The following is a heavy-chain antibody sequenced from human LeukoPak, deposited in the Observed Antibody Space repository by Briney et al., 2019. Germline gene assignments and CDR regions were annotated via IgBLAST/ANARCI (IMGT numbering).Heavy chain of an antibody. D-gene: IGHD2-2*01. Sequence: SVKVSCKVSGGIFSNSAISWVRHDPGQGLEYMGGIIPMFGTTNYARRFQGRLTITADESTSTTYMELSSLRSEDTAVYYCARDLADIVVDPPAMPYYFDYWGQGTVVTVSS. J-gene: IGHJ4*02. V-gene: IGHV1-69*01. CDR1: GGIFSNSA. CDR3: ARDLADIVVDPPAMPYYFDY. CDR2: IIPMFGTT.